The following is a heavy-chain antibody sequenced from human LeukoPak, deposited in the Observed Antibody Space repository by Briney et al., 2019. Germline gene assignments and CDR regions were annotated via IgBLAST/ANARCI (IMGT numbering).Heavy chain of an antibody. CDR1: GVSISTGSYY. Sequence: SQTLSLTCTVSGVSISTGSYYWSWIRQPPGKGPEWIGYIFYSGSSYYNPSLKSRVSISVDTSKDQFSLKLTSVTAEDTAVYYCARRGVGYSYGQRPFDYWGQGTLVTVSS. CDR3: ARRGVGYSYGQRPFDY. D-gene: IGHD5-18*01. CDR2: IFYSGSS. V-gene: IGHV4-30-4*01. J-gene: IGHJ4*02.